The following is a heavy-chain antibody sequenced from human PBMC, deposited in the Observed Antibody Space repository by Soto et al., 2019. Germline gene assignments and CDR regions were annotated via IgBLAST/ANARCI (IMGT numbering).Heavy chain of an antibody. Sequence: ALETRSLTSAVYGCSFGVYAWGWTRQPPGKGMRWIGEINHSGSTNYNPSLKSRVTISVDTSKNQFSLKLSSVTAADTAVYYCARVFLSGYSSSWSLYYYGMDVWGQGTTVTVSS. V-gene: IGHV4-34*01. CDR1: GCSFGVYA. CDR2: INHSGST. D-gene: IGHD6-13*01. CDR3: ARVFLSGYSSSWSLYYYGMDV. J-gene: IGHJ6*02.